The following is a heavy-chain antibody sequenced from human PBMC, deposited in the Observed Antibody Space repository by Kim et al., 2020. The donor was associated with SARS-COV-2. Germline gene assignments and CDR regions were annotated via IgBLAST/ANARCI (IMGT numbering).Heavy chain of an antibody. CDR2: ISGSGGST. CDR3: AKTAVRWVTTWYFDL. Sequence: GGSLRLFCAASGFTFSSYAMSWVRQAPGKGLEWVSAISGSGGSTYYADSVKGRFTISRDNSKNKLYLQMNSLRAEATAVYYCAKTAVRWVTTWYFDLWGRGTLVTVS. J-gene: IGHJ2*01. CDR1: GFTFSSYA. V-gene: IGHV3-23*01. D-gene: IGHD4-17*01.